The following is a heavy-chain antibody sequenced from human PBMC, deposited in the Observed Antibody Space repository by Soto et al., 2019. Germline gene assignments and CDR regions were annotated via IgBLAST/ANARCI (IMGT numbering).Heavy chain of an antibody. CDR1: GGSMRGYF. J-gene: IGHJ5*02. CDR3: ARDPGYSSSPANWFDP. CDR2: IYDTGRT. Sequence: SESLSLTCTVSGGSMRGYFWTCIRQPHRKGREGIVYIYDTGRTNYKPSRKSRLTTAEDTTNNHFSLRLDSVTAADTAVYYCARDPGYSSSPANWFDPWGQGTLVTVSS. D-gene: IGHD5-18*01. V-gene: IGHV4-59*01.